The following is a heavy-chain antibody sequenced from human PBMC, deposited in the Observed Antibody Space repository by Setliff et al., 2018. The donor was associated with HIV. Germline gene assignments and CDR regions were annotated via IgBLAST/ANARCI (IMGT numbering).Heavy chain of an antibody. Sequence: ASVKVSCKASGGTSSTYAIHWVRQAPGQRLEWMGRIDTDNGYRRYSPKLQGRVTITKDTSANTAYMELRGLRSEDTAVYYCARWCAAAGCYPAIYHFDSWGQGTLVTV. CDR1: GGTSSTYA. J-gene: IGHJ4*02. CDR2: IDTDNGYR. V-gene: IGHV1-3*04. D-gene: IGHD2-2*01. CDR3: ARWCAAAGCYPAIYHFDS.